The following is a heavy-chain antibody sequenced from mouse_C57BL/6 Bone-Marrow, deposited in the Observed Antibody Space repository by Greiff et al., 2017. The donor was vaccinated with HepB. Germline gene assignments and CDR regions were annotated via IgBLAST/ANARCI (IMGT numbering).Heavy chain of an antibody. CDR1: GYAFSSYW. V-gene: IGHV1-80*01. J-gene: IGHJ3*01. CDR3: AKGGYSNPAWFAY. D-gene: IGHD2-5*01. CDR2: IYPGDGDT. Sequence: QVQLKESGAELVKPGASVKISCKASGYAFSSYWMNWVKQRPGKGLEWIGQIYPGDGDTNYNGKFKGKATLTADKSSSTAYMQLSSLTSEDSAVYFCAKGGYSNPAWFAYWGQGTLVTVSA.